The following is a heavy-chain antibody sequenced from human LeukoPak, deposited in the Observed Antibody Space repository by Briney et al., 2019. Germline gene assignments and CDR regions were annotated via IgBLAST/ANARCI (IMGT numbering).Heavy chain of an antibody. V-gene: IGHV4-59*01. CDR1: GGSISSYY. J-gene: IGHJ4*02. CDR2: IYYSGST. CDR3: ARAYDGSSWFDY. D-gene: IGHD6-13*01. Sequence: SETLSLTCTVSGGSISSYYWSWIRQPPGKGLEWIGYIYYSGSTNYNPSLKSRVTISVDTSKNQFSLKPSSVTAADTAVYYCARAYDGSSWFDYWGQGTLVTVSS.